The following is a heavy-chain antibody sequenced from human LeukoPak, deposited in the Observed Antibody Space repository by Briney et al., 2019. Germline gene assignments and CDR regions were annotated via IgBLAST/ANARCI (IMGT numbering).Heavy chain of an antibody. CDR3: ARNHPLRFQDY. Sequence: ASVKVSCKASGYTFTGYYMHWVRQAPGQGLEWMGWISAYNGNTNYAQKPQGRVTMTTDTSTSTAYMELRSLRSDDTAVYYCARNHPLRFQDYWGQGTLVTVSS. J-gene: IGHJ4*02. V-gene: IGHV1-18*04. CDR2: ISAYNGNT. D-gene: IGHD3-3*01. CDR1: GYTFTGYY.